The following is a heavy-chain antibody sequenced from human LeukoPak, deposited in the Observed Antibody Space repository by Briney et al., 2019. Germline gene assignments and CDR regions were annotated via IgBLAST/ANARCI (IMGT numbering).Heavy chain of an antibody. D-gene: IGHD3-3*01. V-gene: IGHV3-74*01. CDR2: INSDGRNP. Sequence: SGGSLRLSCAASGFTFSSYWRHWVRQGPGKGLVWVSGINSDGRNPSYANSAKGRFPISRDNAKNTLYLNMNSLRAEDTAVYYCARPTAYDFWSGSLDSWGQGTLVTVSS. CDR1: GFTFSSYW. CDR3: ARPTAYDFWSGSLDS. J-gene: IGHJ4*02.